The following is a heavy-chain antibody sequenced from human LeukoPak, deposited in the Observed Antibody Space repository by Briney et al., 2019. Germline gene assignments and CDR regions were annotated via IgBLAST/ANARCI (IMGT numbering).Heavy chain of an antibody. CDR3: ARGLSDGDYFDS. V-gene: IGHV3-21*01. CDR1: GFTFSSYS. Sequence: GGSLRLSCAASGFTFSSYSMNWVRQAPGKGLEWVSSISSSSSYIYYADSVKGRFTISRDNAKNSLYLQMNSLRAEDTAVYYCARGLSDGDYFDSWGQGTLVTVSS. CDR2: ISSSSSYI. J-gene: IGHJ4*02. D-gene: IGHD2-21*01.